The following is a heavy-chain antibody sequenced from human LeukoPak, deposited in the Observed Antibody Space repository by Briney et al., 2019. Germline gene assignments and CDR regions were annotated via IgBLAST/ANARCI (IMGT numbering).Heavy chain of an antibody. CDR3: ARVGNYGDSYYYYYYMDV. J-gene: IGHJ6*03. CDR1: GYTFTSFG. CDR2: ISAYNGNT. D-gene: IGHD4-17*01. Sequence: APVKVSCKTSGYTFTSFGVIWVRQAPGQGLEWMGWISAYNGNTNYAQKLQGRVTMTTDTSTSTAYMELRSLRSDDTAVYYCARVGNYGDSYYYYYYMDVWGKGTTVTVSS. V-gene: IGHV1-18*01.